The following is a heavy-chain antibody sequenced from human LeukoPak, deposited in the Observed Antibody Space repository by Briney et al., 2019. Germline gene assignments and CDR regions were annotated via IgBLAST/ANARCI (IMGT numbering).Heavy chain of an antibody. D-gene: IGHD6-19*01. CDR2: INPNSGGT. CDR3: AREPIAVAAIDY. Sequence: GASVKVSCKASGYTFTGYYMHWVRRAPGQGLEWMGWINPNSGGTNYAQKFQGRVTMTRDTSISTAYMELSRLRSDDTAVYYCAREPIAVAAIDYWGRGTLVTASS. CDR1: GYTFTGYY. V-gene: IGHV1-2*02. J-gene: IGHJ4*02.